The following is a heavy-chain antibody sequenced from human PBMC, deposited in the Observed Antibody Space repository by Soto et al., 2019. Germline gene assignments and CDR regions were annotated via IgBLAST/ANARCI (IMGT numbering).Heavy chain of an antibody. J-gene: IGHJ4*02. V-gene: IGHV3-23*01. CDR1: GFSFSAYT. CDR3: EKERIGIQGRFDS. CDR2: IIPSATT. D-gene: IGHD3-3*01. Sequence: RXLSGAASGFSFSAYTMNWVLQAPGKGLEWVALIIPSATTYYADPVKGRFTISRDNSKNTVYLEMNSLKSDDTAVYYCEKERIGIQGRFDSWGPGTLVTVSS.